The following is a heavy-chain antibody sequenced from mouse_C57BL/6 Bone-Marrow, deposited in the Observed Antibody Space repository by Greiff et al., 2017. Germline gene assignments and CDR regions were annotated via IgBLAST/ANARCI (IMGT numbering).Heavy chain of an antibody. V-gene: IGHV1-82*01. J-gene: IGHJ2*01. Sequence: QVQLQQSGPELAKPGASVKISCKASGYAFSSSWMNWVKQRPGKGLEWIGRIYPGGGDTNYNGKFKGKATLTADKSSSTAYMQLSSLTSADSAVYFYAKFCGRHYFRYWGQGTTLTVSS. CDR1: GYAFSSSW. D-gene: IGHD1-1*01. CDR2: IYPGGGDT. CDR3: AKFCGRHYFRY.